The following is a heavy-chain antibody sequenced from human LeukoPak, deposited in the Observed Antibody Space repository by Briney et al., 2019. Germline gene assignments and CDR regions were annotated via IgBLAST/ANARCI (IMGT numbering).Heavy chain of an antibody. D-gene: IGHD1-1*01. J-gene: IGHJ4*02. CDR1: GFTFSNYA. CDR3: AKDRGVHFDY. CDR2: ISGSGGST. V-gene: IGHV3-23*01. Sequence: GGSLRLSCAASGFTFSNYAMSWVRQAPGKGLEWVSTISGSGGSTYYADSVKGRFTISRDNSKNTLYLQMNSLRAEDTAVYYCAKDRGVHFDYWGQGTLVTVSS.